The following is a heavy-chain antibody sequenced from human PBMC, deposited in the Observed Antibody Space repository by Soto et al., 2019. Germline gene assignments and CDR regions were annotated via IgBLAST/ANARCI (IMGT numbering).Heavy chain of an antibody. Sequence: EVQVVESGGGLVQPGRSLRLSCVASGFTFDDYTMHWVRQAPGKGLEWFSGISWNSGTIGYADSVKGRFTLSRDNAKNSLYLQMNSLRSEDTALYFCAKDAGIGYCSSASCSSYYFDHWGQGTLVTVSS. CDR3: AKDAGIGYCSSASCSSYYFDH. CDR2: ISWNSGTI. D-gene: IGHD2-2*01. CDR1: GFTFDDYT. J-gene: IGHJ4*02. V-gene: IGHV3-9*01.